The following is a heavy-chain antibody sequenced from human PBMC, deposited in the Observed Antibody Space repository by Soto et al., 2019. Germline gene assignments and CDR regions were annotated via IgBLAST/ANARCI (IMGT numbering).Heavy chain of an antibody. V-gene: IGHV4-59*01. CDR1: GDSLSTYF. CDR2: ISYSATP. CDR3: ARGSVGSGWKFDF. D-gene: IGHD3-22*01. Sequence: SETLSLTCTVSGDSLSTYFWSWIRQPPGKGLEWIGYISYSATPNYNPALKSRVIISVDTSKNQFSLKLNSVTAADTALYYCARGSVGSGWKFDFWGQGILVTVSS. J-gene: IGHJ4*02.